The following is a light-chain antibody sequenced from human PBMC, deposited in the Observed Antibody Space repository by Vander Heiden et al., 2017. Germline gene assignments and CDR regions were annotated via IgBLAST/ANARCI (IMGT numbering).Light chain of an antibody. CDR3: SSYGGSNNLL. J-gene: IGLJ2*01. V-gene: IGLV2-8*01. CDR2: EVT. CDR1: SSDVGGYNY. Sequence: SSLTPPLSASGSPGHSVTIPCTGTSSDVGGYNYVSWYQQNPGKAPQLMVYEVTKRPSGVPDRFSGSKSGNTAYLTVSGLQAEDEADYYCSSYGGSNNLLFGGGTKLTVL.